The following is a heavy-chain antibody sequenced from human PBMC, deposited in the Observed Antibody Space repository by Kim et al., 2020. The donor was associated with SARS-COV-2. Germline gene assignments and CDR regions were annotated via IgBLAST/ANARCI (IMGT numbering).Heavy chain of an antibody. Sequence: GGFLRLSCAASGFTFSGAGMHWVRQASGKGLEWVGRIRSKANSYATAYGASVKGRFTISRDDSKNMAYLQMNSLKTEDTAVYYCTREGDYYGMDVWGQGTTVTVSS. CDR2: IRSKANSYAT. J-gene: IGHJ6*02. V-gene: IGHV3-73*01. CDR1: GFTFSGAG. CDR3: TREGDYYGMDV.